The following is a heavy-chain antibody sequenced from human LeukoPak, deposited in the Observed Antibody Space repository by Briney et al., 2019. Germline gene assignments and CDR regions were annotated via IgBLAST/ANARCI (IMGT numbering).Heavy chain of an antibody. CDR2: ISGSGGST. Sequence: GGSLRLSCAASGFTFSSYAMSWVRQAPGKGLEWVSAISGSGGSTYYADSVKGRFTISRDNSENTLYLQMNSLRAEDTAVYYCAKDRPTDYYGSGTSRYWGQGTLVTVSS. CDR3: AKDRPTDYYGSGTSRY. D-gene: IGHD3-10*01. J-gene: IGHJ4*02. V-gene: IGHV3-23*01. CDR1: GFTFSSYA.